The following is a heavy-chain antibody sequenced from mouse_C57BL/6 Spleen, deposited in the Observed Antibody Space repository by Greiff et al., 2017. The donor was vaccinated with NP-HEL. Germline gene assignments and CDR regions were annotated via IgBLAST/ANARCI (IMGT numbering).Heavy chain of an antibody. V-gene: IGHV14-2*01. D-gene: IGHD2-5*01. CDR3: AGNSNYFYYAMGY. J-gene: IGHJ4*01. CDR2: IDPEDGET. CDR1: GFTIKDYY. Sequence: EVKLVESGAELVKPGASVKLSCTASGFTIKDYYMHWVKQRTEQGLEWIGRIDPEDGETKYAPKFQGKATITADTSSNTAYLQLSSLTSEDTAVYYCAGNSNYFYYAMGYWGQGTSVTVSS.